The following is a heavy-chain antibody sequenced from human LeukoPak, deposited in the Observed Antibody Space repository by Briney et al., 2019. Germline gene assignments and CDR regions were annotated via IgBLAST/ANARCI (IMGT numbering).Heavy chain of an antibody. CDR3: ARRLWFGESHYYYYYGMDV. J-gene: IGHJ6*02. V-gene: IGHV4-59*08. D-gene: IGHD3-10*01. CDR2: IYYSGST. CDR1: GGSISSYY. Sequence: PSETLSLTCTVSGGSISSYYWSWIRQPPGKGLEWIGYIYYSGSTNYNPSLKSRVTISVDTSKNQFSLKLSSVTAADTAVYYCARRLWFGESHYYYYYGMDVWGQGTTVTVSS.